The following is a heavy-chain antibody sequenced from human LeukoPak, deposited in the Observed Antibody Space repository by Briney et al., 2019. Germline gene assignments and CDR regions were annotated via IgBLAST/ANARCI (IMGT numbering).Heavy chain of an antibody. CDR3: ARWRGQQSEFVY. Sequence: GGSLRLSCAASGFTFTSYWMSWVRQAPGKGLEWVANKKQDGSEKEYVDSVEGRFTISRDNAKNSLYLQMNSLRAEDTAVYYCARWRGQQSEFVYWGQGTLVTVSS. J-gene: IGHJ4*02. D-gene: IGHD5-24*01. V-gene: IGHV3-7*01. CDR2: KKQDGSEK. CDR1: GFTFTSYW.